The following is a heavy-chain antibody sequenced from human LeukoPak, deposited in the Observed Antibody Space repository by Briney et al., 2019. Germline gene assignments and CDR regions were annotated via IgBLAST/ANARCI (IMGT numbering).Heavy chain of an antibody. CDR1: GFTFSSYI. Sequence: GGSLRLSCAASGFTFSSYIMSWVRQAPGKGLEWVSAITGGGVGTYYADSVKGRFTISRDNSRNTLYLQMNSLRADDTAVYYCAKSEDFDYWGQGTLVTVSS. CDR3: AKSEDFDY. J-gene: IGHJ4*02. CDR2: ITGGGVGT. V-gene: IGHV3-23*01.